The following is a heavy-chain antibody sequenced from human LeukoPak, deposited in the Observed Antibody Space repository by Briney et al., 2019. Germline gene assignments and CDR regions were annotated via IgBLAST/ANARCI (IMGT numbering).Heavy chain of an antibody. V-gene: IGHV1-2*02. CDR3: ARDLPNQWNVDAFDI. J-gene: IGHJ3*02. CDR2: INPNSGGT. Sequence: GASVKVSCKSSGYTFTGYYMHWVRQAPGQGLEWMGWINPNSGGTNYAQKFQGRVTMTRDTSISTAYMELSRLRSDDTAVYYCARDLPNQWNVDAFDIWVQGAMVTVSS. D-gene: IGHD1-1*01. CDR1: GYTFTGYY.